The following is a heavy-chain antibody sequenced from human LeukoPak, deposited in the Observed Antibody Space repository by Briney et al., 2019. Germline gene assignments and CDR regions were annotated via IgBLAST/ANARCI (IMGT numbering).Heavy chain of an antibody. CDR2: IYPGDSDT. CDR1: GGSFTKFW. D-gene: IGHD1-26*01. V-gene: IGHV5-51*01. J-gene: IGHJ4*02. Sequence: GESLKISCEGSGGSFTKFWIGWVRQLPGKGLEWMGIIYPGDSDTRYSPSFQGQVTISADKSISTAYLQWSSLKPSDTAMYSCAGTGGGSYYSRADYWGQGTLVTVSS. CDR3: AGTGGGSYYSRADY.